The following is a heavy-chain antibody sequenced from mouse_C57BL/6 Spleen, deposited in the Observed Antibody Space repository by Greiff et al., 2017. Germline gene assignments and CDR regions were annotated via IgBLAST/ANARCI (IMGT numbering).Heavy chain of an antibody. CDR2: IYPGSGST. CDR1: GYTFTSYW. V-gene: IGHV1-55*01. D-gene: IGHD1-1*01. J-gene: IGHJ4*01. Sequence: VQLQQSGAELVKPGASVKMSCKASGYTFTSYWITWVKQRPGQGLEWIGDIYPGSGSTNYNEKFKSKATLTVDTSSSTAYMQLSSLTSEDSAVYYCAREYGSYAMDYWGQGTSVTVSS. CDR3: AREYGSYAMDY.